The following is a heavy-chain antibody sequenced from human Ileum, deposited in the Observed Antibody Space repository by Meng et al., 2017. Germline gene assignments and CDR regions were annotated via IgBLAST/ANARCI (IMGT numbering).Heavy chain of an antibody. Sequence: VQLVESGGGLVKPGGSLRLSCAVSGFTFRNAWMSWVRQGPGKGLEWVALIKSEPHGGTTDYAAPVKGRFTISRDDSKTTLYLQMNSLNSEDTAVYYCITDRAYSPVDIWGQGTMVTVSS. CDR1: GFTFRNAW. CDR3: ITDRAYSPVDI. V-gene: IGHV3-15*01. D-gene: IGHD4/OR15-4a*01. J-gene: IGHJ3*02. CDR2: IKSEPHGGTT.